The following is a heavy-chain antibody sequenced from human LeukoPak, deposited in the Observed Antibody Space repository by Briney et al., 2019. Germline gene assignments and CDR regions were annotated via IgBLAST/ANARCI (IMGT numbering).Heavy chain of an antibody. Sequence: SETLSLTCAVYGGSFSGYYWSWIRQPPEKGLEWIGEINHSGSTNYNPSLKSRVTISVDTSKNQFSLKLSSVTAADTAVYYCARGTTVYSSSSHYFPHFDYWGQGTLVTVSS. D-gene: IGHD6-6*01. CDR1: GGSFSGYY. CDR3: ARGTTVYSSSSHYFPHFDY. V-gene: IGHV4-34*01. CDR2: INHSGST. J-gene: IGHJ4*02.